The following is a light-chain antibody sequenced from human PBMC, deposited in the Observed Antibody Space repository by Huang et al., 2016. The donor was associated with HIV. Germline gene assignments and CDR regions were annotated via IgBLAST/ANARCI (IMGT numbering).Light chain of an antibody. J-gene: IGKJ5*01. CDR1: QSVSTY. CDR2: DAS. V-gene: IGKV3-11*01. CDR3: QQRSNWGIT. Sequence: EVVLTQSPATLSLSPGERATLSCRASQSVSTYLAWYQQKPVQAPRLLIYDASSRATGIPARFSGSVSGTDFTLTISSLEPEDFAVYYCQQRSNWGITFGQGTRLEIK.